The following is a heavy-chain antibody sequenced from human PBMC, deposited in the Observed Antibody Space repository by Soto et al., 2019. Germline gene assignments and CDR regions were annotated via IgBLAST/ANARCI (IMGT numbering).Heavy chain of an antibody. CDR2: ISYDGSNK. D-gene: IGHD4-4*01. CDR1: GFTFSSYA. J-gene: IGHJ6*01. Sequence: QVQLVESGGGVVQPGRSLRLSCAASGFTFSSYAMHWVRQAPGKGLGWVAVISYDGSNKYYADSVKGRFTISRDNSKNTRYLQMNSLRAEDTAVYYCARGTVTTLRYYGMDVW. CDR3: ARGTVTTLRYYGMDV. V-gene: IGHV3-30-3*01.